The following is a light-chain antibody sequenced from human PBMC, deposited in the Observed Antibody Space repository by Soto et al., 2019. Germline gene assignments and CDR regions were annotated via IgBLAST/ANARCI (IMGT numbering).Light chain of an antibody. CDR2: DAS. J-gene: IGKJ2*01. Sequence: EIVLTQSPATLSLSPGERATLSCRASQSFSSYLAWYQQKPGQAPRLLIYDASNRATGIPARFSGSGSGTDFTLTISSLEPEDFAVYLFQQRSVWLGTFCQGTKLEIK. CDR1: QSFSSY. CDR3: QQRSVWLGT. V-gene: IGKV3-11*01.